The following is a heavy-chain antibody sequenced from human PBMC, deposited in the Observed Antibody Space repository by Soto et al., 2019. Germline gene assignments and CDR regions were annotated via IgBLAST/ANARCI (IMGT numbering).Heavy chain of an antibody. J-gene: IGHJ6*03. CDR1: GFTFSSYA. Sequence: GGSLRLSCAASGFTFSSYAMSWVRQAPGKGLEWVSAISGSGGSTYYADSVKGRFTISRDNSKNTLYLQMNSLRAEDTAVYYCANGYSGYDFDYYYYMDVWGKGTTVTVSS. CDR2: ISGSGGST. V-gene: IGHV3-23*01. D-gene: IGHD5-12*01. CDR3: ANGYSGYDFDYYYYMDV.